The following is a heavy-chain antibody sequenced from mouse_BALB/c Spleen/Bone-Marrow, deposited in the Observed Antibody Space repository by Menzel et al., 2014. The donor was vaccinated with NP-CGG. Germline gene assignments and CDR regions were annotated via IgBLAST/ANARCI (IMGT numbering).Heavy chain of an antibody. CDR1: GYTFTNSW. D-gene: IGHD2-14*01. Sequence: QDQLQQPGAVLVKPGASVRLSCKAYGYTFTNSWIHWAKQRPGQGLEWIGEIHPNSGNTNYNEKFKGKATLTVDTSSSTAYVDLSSLTSEDSSVYYCARHHRYAYYFDYWGQGTTLTVSP. CDR3: ARHHRYAYYFDY. CDR2: IHPNSGNT. J-gene: IGHJ2*01. V-gene: IGHV1S130*01.